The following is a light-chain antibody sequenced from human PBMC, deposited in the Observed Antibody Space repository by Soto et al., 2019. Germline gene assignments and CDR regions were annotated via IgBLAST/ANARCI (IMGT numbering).Light chain of an antibody. Sequence: QSVLTQPPSVSAAPGQTVTISCSGRSSNIGNNYVSWYQQLPGTAPKLLIYDNNKRPSGIPDRFSGSKSGTSATLGITGLQTGDEADYYCGTWDSSLSVVVFGGGTKLTVL. CDR1: SSNIGNNY. V-gene: IGLV1-51*01. J-gene: IGLJ2*01. CDR3: GTWDSSLSVVV. CDR2: DNN.